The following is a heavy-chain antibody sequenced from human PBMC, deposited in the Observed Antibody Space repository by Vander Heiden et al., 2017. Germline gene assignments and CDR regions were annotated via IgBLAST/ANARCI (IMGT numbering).Heavy chain of an antibody. CDR1: GFTFSSYG. V-gene: IGHV3-33*01. Sequence: QVQLVESGGGVVQPGRSLRLSCAASGFTFSSYGMHWVRQAPAKGMEWVAVVWSDGINKYYADSVKGRFTISRDNSKNTLYLQMNSLRAEDTAVYYCARDSYCSGGSCYSGAFDIWGQGTMVTVSS. CDR3: ARDSYCSGGSCYSGAFDI. D-gene: IGHD2-15*01. J-gene: IGHJ3*02. CDR2: VWSDGINK.